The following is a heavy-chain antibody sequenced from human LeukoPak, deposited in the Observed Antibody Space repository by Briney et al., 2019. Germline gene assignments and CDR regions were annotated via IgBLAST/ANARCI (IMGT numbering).Heavy chain of an antibody. V-gene: IGHV1-69*05. CDR2: NITIFGTP. Sequence: SVQVSCKASGGTLRNYSVTLLRQAPAQGLEWMGGNITIFGTPNYAQKLQGRVKVNTDSDPGKDSVELNGHMSDGTAICDCVRVARYRLYLDVWGKGSPVTVSS. J-gene: IGHJ6*03. CDR3: VRVARYRLYLDV. D-gene: IGHD5-18*01. CDR1: GGTLRNYS.